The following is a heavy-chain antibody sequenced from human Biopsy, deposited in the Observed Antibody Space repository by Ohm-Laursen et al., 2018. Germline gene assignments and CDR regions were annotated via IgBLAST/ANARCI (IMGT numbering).Heavy chain of an antibody. Sequence: ASVKVSCNASGYTFTSYGMSWVRQAPGQGFEWMGRISGYNGSTNYAQKFQGRITMTIDAATSTGYMDLRSLKSDDTAVYYCARIAAAGWDDYWGQGTLVTVSS. V-gene: IGHV1-18*01. CDR3: ARIAAAGWDDY. CDR2: ISGYNGST. J-gene: IGHJ4*02. CDR1: GYTFTSYG. D-gene: IGHD6-25*01.